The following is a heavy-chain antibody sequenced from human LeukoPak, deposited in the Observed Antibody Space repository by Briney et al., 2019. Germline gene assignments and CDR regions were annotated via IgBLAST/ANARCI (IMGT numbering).Heavy chain of an antibody. CDR3: ARDLGYSYGLDY. CDR1: GYTFTGYY. Sequence: ASVKVSCKASGYTFTGYYMHWVRQAPGQGLKWMGWINPNSGGTNYAQKFQGRVTMTRDTSISTAYMELSRLRSDDTAVYYCARDLGYSYGLDYWGQGTLVTVSS. D-gene: IGHD5-18*01. J-gene: IGHJ4*02. CDR2: INPNSGGT. V-gene: IGHV1-2*02.